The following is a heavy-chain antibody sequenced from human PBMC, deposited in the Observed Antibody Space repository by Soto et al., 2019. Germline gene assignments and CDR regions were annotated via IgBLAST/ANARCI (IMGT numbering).Heavy chain of an antibody. CDR1: GGTFSSYA. D-gene: IGHD3-3*01. Sequence: ASVKVSCKASGGTFSSYAISWVRQAPGQGLEWMGGIIPIFGTANYAQKFQGRVTITADKSTSTAYMELSSLRSEDTAVYYCARVTIFGVVTHKDVWGQGTTVTVSS. V-gene: IGHV1-69*06. CDR2: IIPIFGTA. J-gene: IGHJ6*02. CDR3: ARVTIFGVVTHKDV.